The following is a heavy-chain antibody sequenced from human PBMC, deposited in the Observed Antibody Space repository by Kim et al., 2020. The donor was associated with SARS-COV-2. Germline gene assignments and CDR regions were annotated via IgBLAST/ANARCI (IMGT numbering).Heavy chain of an antibody. CDR3: AKEDAVREAGDFDL. V-gene: IGHV3-30*18. CDR2: ISYDGSDK. J-gene: IGHJ4*02. Sequence: GGSLRLSCVASGFTFSNYGMHWVRQAPGEGLEWVAVISYDGSDKKEADSVKGRFIVSRDNSKNTVFLQMDSLRLDDTGVYYCAKEDAVREAGDFDLWGQGTLVTVSS. D-gene: IGHD4-17*01. CDR1: GFTFSNYG.